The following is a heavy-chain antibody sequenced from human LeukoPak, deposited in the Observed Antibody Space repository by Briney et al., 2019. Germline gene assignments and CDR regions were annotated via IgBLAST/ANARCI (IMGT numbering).Heavy chain of an antibody. Sequence: SETLSLTCTVSGGSISSYYWSWIRRPPGKGLEWIGYIYYSGSTNYNPSLKSRVTISVDTSKNQFSLKLSSVTAADTAVYYCARLWTRDGYCSSTSCPEDYYYGMDVWGQGTTVTVSS. J-gene: IGHJ6*02. CDR3: ARLWTRDGYCSSTSCPEDYYYGMDV. V-gene: IGHV4-59*01. D-gene: IGHD2-2*03. CDR1: GGSISSYY. CDR2: IYYSGST.